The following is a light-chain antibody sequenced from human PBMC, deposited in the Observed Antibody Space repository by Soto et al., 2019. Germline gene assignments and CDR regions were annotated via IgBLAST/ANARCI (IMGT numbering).Light chain of an antibody. Sequence: QSVLTQPASVSGSPGQSVTISCTGTTSDVGGYISVSWYQQHPGKAPKLMIYEVSNRPSGVSNRFSGSKSGDTASLTISGLQAEDEADYYCCSYAGSYTFYVFGTGTKVTVL. CDR2: EVS. CDR3: CSYAGSYTFYV. CDR1: TSDVGGYIS. J-gene: IGLJ1*01. V-gene: IGLV2-14*01.